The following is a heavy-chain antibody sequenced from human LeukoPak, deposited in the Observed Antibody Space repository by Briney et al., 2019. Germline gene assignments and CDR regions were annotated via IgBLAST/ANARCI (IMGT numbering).Heavy chain of an antibody. J-gene: IGHJ5*02. CDR3: ARDFPLTGATSRWFDP. CDR2: IYYSGST. D-gene: IGHD1-7*01. V-gene: IGHV4-31*03. CDR1: GGSISSGGYY. Sequence: SETLSLTCTVSGGSISSGGYYWSWIRQHPGKGLESIGYIYYSGSTYYNPSLKSRVTLSVDTSKNQFSLKLTSVTAADTAVYYCARDFPLTGATSRWFDPWGQGTLVTVSS.